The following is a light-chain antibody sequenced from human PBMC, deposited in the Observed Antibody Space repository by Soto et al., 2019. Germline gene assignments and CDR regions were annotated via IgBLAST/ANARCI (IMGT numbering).Light chain of an antibody. CDR1: ESLLHTNGNNY. Sequence: DIVMTQSPLSLRVTPGEPASISCRSSESLLHTNGNNYLDWYLQKPGQSPQLLIYFGSTRASGVPDRFSGSGSGTEFSLTISSLQSEDFAVYYCQQYSKWPITFGQGTRLEIK. CDR3: QQYSKWPIT. CDR2: FGS. J-gene: IGKJ5*01. V-gene: IGKV2-28*01.